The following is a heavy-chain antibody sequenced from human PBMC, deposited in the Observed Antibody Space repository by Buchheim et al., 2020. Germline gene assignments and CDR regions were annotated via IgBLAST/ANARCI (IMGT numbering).Heavy chain of an antibody. Sequence: QVQLQQWGAGLLKPSETLSLTCAVYGGSFSGYYWSWIRQPPGKGLEWIGEINHSGSTNYNPSLKSRVTISVDTSKTQFSLKLSSVTAADTAVYYCAREGGSGSYATYFDYWGQGTL. CDR3: AREGGSGSYATYFDY. CDR1: GGSFSGYY. J-gene: IGHJ4*02. CDR2: INHSGST. D-gene: IGHD3-10*01. V-gene: IGHV4-34*01.